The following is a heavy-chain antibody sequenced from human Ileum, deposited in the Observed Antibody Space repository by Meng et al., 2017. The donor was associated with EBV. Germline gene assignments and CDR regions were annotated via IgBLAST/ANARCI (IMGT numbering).Heavy chain of an antibody. V-gene: IGHV1-2*04. D-gene: IGHD6-13*01. J-gene: IGHJ4*02. Sequence: HVPLVQSGAGVQKPGASVKVSCKASGYTFTGYYMHWVRQAPGQGLEWMGWINPNSGGTNYAQKFQGWVTMTRDTSISTAYMELSRLRSDDTAVYYCARDWEGSWAVFDYWGQGTLVTVSS. CDR2: INPNSGGT. CDR1: GYTFTGYY. CDR3: ARDWEGSWAVFDY.